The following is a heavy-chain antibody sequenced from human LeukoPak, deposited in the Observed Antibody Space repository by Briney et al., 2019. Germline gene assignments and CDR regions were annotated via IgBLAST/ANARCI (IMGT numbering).Heavy chain of an antibody. J-gene: IGHJ3*02. D-gene: IGHD3-3*01. CDR2: INPNSGGT. Sequence: GASVKVSCKASGYTFTGYYMHWVRQAPGQGLEWMGRINPNSGGTNYAQKFQGRVTITADESTSTAYMELSSLRSEDTAVYYCASGGVVKGAAFDIWGQGTMVTVSS. V-gene: IGHV1-2*06. CDR1: GYTFTGYY. CDR3: ASGGVVKGAAFDI.